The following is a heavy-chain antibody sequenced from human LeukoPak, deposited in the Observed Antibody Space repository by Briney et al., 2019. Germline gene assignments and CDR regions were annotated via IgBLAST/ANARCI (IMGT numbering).Heavy chain of an antibody. V-gene: IGHV1-3*01. CDR2: INADKGNT. J-gene: IGHJ4*02. D-gene: IGHD5-12*01. CDR1: GYAFTDYP. Sequence: ASVKVSCKTSGYAFTDYPLHWLRQAPGQRLQWMGWINADKGNTKYSQEFQGRVTITRDTLATTTYMELSSLTSGDTAVYYCARDVRRSDSGYAMFDYWGQGTLVTASS. CDR3: ARDVRRSDSGYAMFDY.